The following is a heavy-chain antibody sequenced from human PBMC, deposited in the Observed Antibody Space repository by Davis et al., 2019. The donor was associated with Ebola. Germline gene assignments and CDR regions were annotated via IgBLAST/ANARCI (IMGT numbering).Heavy chain of an antibody. J-gene: IGHJ4*02. Sequence: PGGSLRLSRAASGFTFSSYWMHWVRQAPGKGLVWVSRINPDGSFTDYADSVKGRFSISRDSTSNTLYLQMNGLRAEDTAVYYCARSSYQPDYWGQGTLVTVSS. CDR3: ARSSYQPDY. CDR1: GFTFSSYW. CDR2: INPDGSFT. D-gene: IGHD2-2*01. V-gene: IGHV3-74*01.